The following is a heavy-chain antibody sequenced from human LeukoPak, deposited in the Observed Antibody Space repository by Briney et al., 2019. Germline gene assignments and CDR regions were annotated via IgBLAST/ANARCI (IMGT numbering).Heavy chain of an antibody. CDR2: IYSGGST. V-gene: IGHV3-53*01. CDR1: GFTVSSNY. D-gene: IGHD3-22*01. Sequence: GGSLRLSCAASGFTVSSNYMSWVRQAPGKGLEWVSVIYSGGSTYYADSVKGRFTTSRDNSKNTLYLQMNSLRAEDTAVYYCATLDYYDSSDCWGQGTLVTVSS. CDR3: ATLDYYDSSDC. J-gene: IGHJ4*02.